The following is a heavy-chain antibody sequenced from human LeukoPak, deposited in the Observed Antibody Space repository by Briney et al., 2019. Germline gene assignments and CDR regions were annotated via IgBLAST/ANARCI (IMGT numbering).Heavy chain of an antibody. CDR1: GFTFSSYS. CDR3: AKASWVSNADAVC. V-gene: IGHV3-48*01. Sequence: GGSLRLSCAASGFTFSSYSMNWVRQAPGKGLEWVSYISSSSSTIYYADSVKGRFTLSRDDSRTTVYLQMNKLRVEDTAVYYCAKASWVSNADAVCWGQGTLVTVSS. D-gene: IGHD1-1*01. CDR2: ISSSSSTI. J-gene: IGHJ4*02.